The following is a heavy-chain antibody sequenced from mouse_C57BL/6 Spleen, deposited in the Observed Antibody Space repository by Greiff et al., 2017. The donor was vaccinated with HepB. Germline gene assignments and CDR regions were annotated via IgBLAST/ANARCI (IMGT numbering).Heavy chain of an antibody. CDR2: INPSSGYT. V-gene: IGHV1-7*01. CDR1: GYTFTSYW. D-gene: IGHD1-1*01. CDR3: APFYYYGSSFFDY. J-gene: IGHJ2*01. Sequence: VQLVESGAELAKPGASVKLSCKASGYTFTSYWMHWVKQRPGQGLEWIGYINPSSGYTKYNQKFKDKATLTADKSSSTAYMQLSSLTYEDSAVYYCAPFYYYGSSFFDYWGQGTTLTVSS.